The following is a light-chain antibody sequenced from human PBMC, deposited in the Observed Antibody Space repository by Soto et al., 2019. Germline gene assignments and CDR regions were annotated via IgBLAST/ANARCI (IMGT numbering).Light chain of an antibody. CDR1: QSISNW. J-gene: IGKJ1*01. V-gene: IGKV1-5*01. Sequence: DIQMTQSPSTLSASVGDRVTITCRASQSISNWLAWYQQKPGKAPKLLIYAASNVESGVPSRFSGSGSGTEFTLAISRLQPDNFATYYCQQYSTYPLTFGQGTKVEIK. CDR3: QQYSTYPLT. CDR2: AAS.